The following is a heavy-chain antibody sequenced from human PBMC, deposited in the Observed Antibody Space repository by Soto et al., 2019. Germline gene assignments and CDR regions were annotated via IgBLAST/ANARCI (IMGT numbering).Heavy chain of an antibody. CDR1: GGSISDNSYC. J-gene: IGHJ5*02. CDR2: IFYTGTT. D-gene: IGHD2-2*01. CDR3: ARLVVVAPVANA. Sequence: SETLSLTCSVAGGSISDNSYCWGWIRQPPGKGLEWVGGIFYTGTTYYSPSLKDRVTISVDTSKNSFSLNLTSVTAADTAVYFCARLVVVAPVANAWGQGTLVTVSS. V-gene: IGHV4-39*02.